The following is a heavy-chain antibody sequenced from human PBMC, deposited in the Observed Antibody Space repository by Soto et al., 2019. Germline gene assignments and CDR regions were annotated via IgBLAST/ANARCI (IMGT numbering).Heavy chain of an antibody. V-gene: IGHV1-18*01. J-gene: IGHJ5*02. CDR1: GYTFISYA. Sequence: QAQLVQSGPEVKQPGASVKISCKASGYTFISYAISWVRQAPGQGLQWMGWVSAEDGSTNYAERIQGRVTMTTDTHTNTAYMGLGSLGFDDTAVYYCAGGPRIPRYSRRGGGLDPWGQGTPVTVSS. CDR3: AGGPRIPRYSRRGGGLDP. D-gene: IGHD1-26*01. CDR2: VSAEDGST.